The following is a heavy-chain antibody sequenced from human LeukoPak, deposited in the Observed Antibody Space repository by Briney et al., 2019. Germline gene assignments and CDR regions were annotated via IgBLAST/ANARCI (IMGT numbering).Heavy chain of an antibody. CDR1: GYTFTGYY. D-gene: IGHD4-17*01. J-gene: IGHJ2*01. CDR3: AIPRDGTTSYYWYFDL. Sequence: ASVKVSCKASGYTFTGYYMHWVRQAPGQGLEWMGIINPSGGSTGYAQKFQGRVTMTRDMSTSTVYMELSSLRSEDTAVYYCAIPRDGTTSYYWYFDLWGRGTLVTVSS. V-gene: IGHV1-46*01. CDR2: INPSGGST.